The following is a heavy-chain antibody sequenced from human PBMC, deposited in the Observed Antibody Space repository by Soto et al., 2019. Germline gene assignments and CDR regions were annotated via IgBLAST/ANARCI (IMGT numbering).Heavy chain of an antibody. Sequence: GGSLRLSCAASGFAVSSSYMTWVRQVPGKGLEWVSVTYNDGATYYADSVRGRFTISRDIFKNTLILQMNSLKNDDTAVYYCARGHYAGPGQWGQGTLVTVS. CDR1: GFAVSSSY. J-gene: IGHJ4*02. V-gene: IGHV3-53*05. D-gene: IGHD3-16*01. CDR3: ARGHYAGPGQ. CDR2: TYNDGAT.